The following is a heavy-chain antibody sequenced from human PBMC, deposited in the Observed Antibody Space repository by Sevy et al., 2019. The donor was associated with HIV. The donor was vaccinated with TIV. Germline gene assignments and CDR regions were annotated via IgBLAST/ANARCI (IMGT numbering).Heavy chain of an antibody. CDR3: AKDTGSGRIYFDS. Sequence: GGSLRLSCAASGFTFSNYAMTWVRQAPGKGLERVSSISGSTGTTYYADSVKGRFTISRDNSKNTLYLQMNSLRAEDTAVYSCAKDTGSGRIYFDSWGQGTPVTVSS. D-gene: IGHD3-10*01. J-gene: IGHJ4*02. V-gene: IGHV3-23*01. CDR1: GFTFSNYA. CDR2: ISGSTGTT.